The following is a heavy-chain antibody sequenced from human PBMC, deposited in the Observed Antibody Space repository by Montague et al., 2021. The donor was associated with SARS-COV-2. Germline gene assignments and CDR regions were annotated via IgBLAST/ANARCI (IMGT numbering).Heavy chain of an antibody. CDR1: GGSISSYY. V-gene: IGHV4-59*01. J-gene: IGHJ5*02. D-gene: IGHD3-3*01. Sequence: SETLSLTCTVSGGSISSYYWSWIRQPPGKGLEWIGYIYCSGSTNYNPSLKSRVTISVDTSKNQFSLKLSSVTAADTAVYYCARAQMNRITIFGVVAEFDPWSQGTLVTVSS. CDR3: ARAQMNRITIFGVVAEFDP. CDR2: IYCSGST.